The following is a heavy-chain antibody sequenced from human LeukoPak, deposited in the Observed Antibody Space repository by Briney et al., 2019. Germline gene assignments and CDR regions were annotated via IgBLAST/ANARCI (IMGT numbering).Heavy chain of an antibody. CDR1: GGSISSSSYY. Sequence: PSETLSLTCTVSGGSISSSSYYWGWIPQPPGKGLEWIGSICYGGSTYYNPSLKSRVTISVDTSKNQFSLKLSSVTAADTAVYYCARRYCSGGSCYWWYFDLWGRGTLVTVSS. V-gene: IGHV4-39*01. CDR3: ARRYCSGGSCYWWYFDL. CDR2: ICYGGST. D-gene: IGHD2-15*01. J-gene: IGHJ2*01.